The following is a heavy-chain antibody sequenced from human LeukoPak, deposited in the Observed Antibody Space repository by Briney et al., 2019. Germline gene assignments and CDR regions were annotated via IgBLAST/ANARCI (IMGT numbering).Heavy chain of an antibody. Sequence: GESLKISCKGSGYSFTTYWIGWVRQMPGIGLEWMGIIYPGDSDIRYSPSFQGQVTISADKSISTAYLQWSSLKASDTAMYYCARTQVAATTHAPYYLDFWGQGTLVTVSS. CDR3: ARTQVAATTHAPYYLDF. CDR1: GYSFTTYW. V-gene: IGHV5-51*01. J-gene: IGHJ4*02. CDR2: IYPGDSDI. D-gene: IGHD1-26*01.